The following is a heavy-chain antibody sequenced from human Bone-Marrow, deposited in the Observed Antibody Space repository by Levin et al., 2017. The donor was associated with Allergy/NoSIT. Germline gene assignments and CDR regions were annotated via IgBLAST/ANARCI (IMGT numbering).Heavy chain of an antibody. D-gene: IGHD6-13*01. CDR3: ARRVWKQQRKLDY. V-gene: IGHV4-34*01. Sequence: PSETLSLTCAVYGGSFSGYYWSWIRQPPGKGLEWIGEINHSGSTNYNPSLKSRVTISVDTSKNQFSLKLSSVTAADTAVYYCARRVWKQQRKLDYWGQGTLVTVSS. CDR2: INHSGST. J-gene: IGHJ4*02. CDR1: GGSFSGYY.